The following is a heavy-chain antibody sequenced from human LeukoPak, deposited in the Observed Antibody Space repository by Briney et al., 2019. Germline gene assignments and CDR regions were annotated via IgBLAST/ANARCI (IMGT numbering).Heavy chain of an antibody. Sequence: GGSLRLSFAASGFTFSSYGMHWVRQAPGKGLEWVAFIRYDGSNKYYADSVKGRFTISRDNSKNTLYLQMNSLRAEDTAVYYCVSQPLIYWGQGTLVTVSS. CDR3: VSQPLIY. CDR1: GFTFSSYG. J-gene: IGHJ4*02. CDR2: IRYDGSNK. D-gene: IGHD1-14*01. V-gene: IGHV3-30*02.